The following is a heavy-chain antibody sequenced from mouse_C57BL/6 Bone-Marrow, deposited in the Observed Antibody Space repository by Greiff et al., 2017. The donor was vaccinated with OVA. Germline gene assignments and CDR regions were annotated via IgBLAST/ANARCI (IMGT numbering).Heavy chain of an antibody. CDR2: ISDGGSYT. V-gene: IGHV5-4*01. CDR1: GFTFSSYA. Sequence: EVQVVESGGGLVKPGGSLKLSCAASGFTFSSYAMSWVRQTPEKRLEWVATISDGGSYTYYPDNVKGRFTISRDNAKNNLYLQMSHLKSEDTAMYYCARDPYYDYWFAYWGQGTLVTVSA. CDR3: ARDPYYDYWFAY. J-gene: IGHJ3*01. D-gene: IGHD2-4*01.